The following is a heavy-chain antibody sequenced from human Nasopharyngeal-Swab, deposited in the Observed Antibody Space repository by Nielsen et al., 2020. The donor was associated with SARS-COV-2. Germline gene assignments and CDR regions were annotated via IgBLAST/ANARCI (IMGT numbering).Heavy chain of an antibody. V-gene: IGHV3-30*18. D-gene: IGHD4-17*01. CDR3: AKDQVTTVTAQNHFDY. CDR2: ISYDGSNK. J-gene: IGHJ4*02. Sequence: VRQAPGKGLEWVAVISYDGSNKYYADSVKGRFTISRDNSKNTLYLQMNSLRAEDTAVYYCAKDQVTTVTAQNHFDYWGQGTLVTVSS.